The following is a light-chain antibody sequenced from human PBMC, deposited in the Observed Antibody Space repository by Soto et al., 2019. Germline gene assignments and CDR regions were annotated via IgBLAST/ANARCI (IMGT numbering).Light chain of an antibody. CDR2: DVT. J-gene: IGLJ2*01. V-gene: IGLV2-14*03. CDR1: SSDVGGYNY. Sequence: QSALTQPASVSGSPGQSITISCTGTSSDVGGYNYVSWYQQHPGEAPKLMIYDVTNRPSVVSNRFSGSKSGNTASLTISGLQAEDEADYYCSSSTSSTTRVVFGGGTKVTVL. CDR3: SSSTSSTTRVV.